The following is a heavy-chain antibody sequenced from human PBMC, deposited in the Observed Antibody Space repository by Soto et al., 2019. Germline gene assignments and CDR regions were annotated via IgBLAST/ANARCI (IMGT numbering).Heavy chain of an antibody. J-gene: IGHJ4*02. D-gene: IGHD3-22*01. Sequence: GGSLRLSXAASGFIFSSDAMHWVRQAPGKGLEWVAVISYHGNDKYYADSVKGRFTISRDNSKNTLYLQMNSLRAEDTAVYFCARSKYYYDTSDYLDYWGQGTLVTVSS. V-gene: IGHV3-30-3*01. CDR3: ARSKYYYDTSDYLDY. CDR2: ISYHGNDK. CDR1: GFIFSSDA.